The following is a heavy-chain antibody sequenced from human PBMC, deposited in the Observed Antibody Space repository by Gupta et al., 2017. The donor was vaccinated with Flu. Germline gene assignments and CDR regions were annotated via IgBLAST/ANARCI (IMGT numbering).Heavy chain of an antibody. D-gene: IGHD6-19*01. V-gene: IGHV4-4*02. CDR2: IYHSGST. CDR1: GGSISRRTW. Sequence: QVQLRESGPGLVKPSGTLSPTCAVSGGSISRRTWRSWVRQPPGKGLEWIGEIYHSGSTNYNQSLKSRVTISVDKSKNQFSLKLSSVTAADTAVYYCARVRHMAGPTGGYFQHWGQGTLVTVSS. CDR3: ARVRHMAGPTGGYFQH. J-gene: IGHJ1*01.